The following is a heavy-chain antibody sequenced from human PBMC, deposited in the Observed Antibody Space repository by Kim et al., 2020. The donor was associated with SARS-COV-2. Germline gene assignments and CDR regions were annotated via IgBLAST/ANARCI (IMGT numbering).Heavy chain of an antibody. J-gene: IGHJ4*02. V-gene: IGHV1-18*01. CDR3: AREGRTMVRGEGVFDY. Sequence: ASVKVSCKASGYTFTSYGISWVRQAPGQGLEWMGWISAYNGNTNYAQKLQGRVTMTTDTSTSTAYMELRSLRSDDTAVYYCAREGRTMVRGEGVFDYWGQGTLVTVSS. CDR1: GYTFTSYG. D-gene: IGHD3-10*01. CDR2: ISAYNGNT.